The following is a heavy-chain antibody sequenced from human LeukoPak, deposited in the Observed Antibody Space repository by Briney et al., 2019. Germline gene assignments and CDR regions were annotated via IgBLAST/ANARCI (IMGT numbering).Heavy chain of an antibody. CDR3: ARGRLVGAGYYFDY. Sequence: ASVKVSCKASGYTFTSYGINWVRQATGQGLEWMGWMNPNSGNTGYAQKFQGRVTMTRNTSISTAYMELSSLRSEDTAVYYCARGRLVGAGYYFDYWGQGTLVTVSS. CDR1: GYTFTSYG. D-gene: IGHD1-26*01. CDR2: MNPNSGNT. J-gene: IGHJ4*02. V-gene: IGHV1-8*01.